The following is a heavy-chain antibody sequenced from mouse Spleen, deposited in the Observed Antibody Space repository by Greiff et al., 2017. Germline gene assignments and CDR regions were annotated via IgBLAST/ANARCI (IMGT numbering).Heavy chain of an antibody. CDR2: INPNNGGT. J-gene: IGHJ2*01. V-gene: IGHV1-26*01. CDR1: GYTFTDYY. Sequence: VQLQQSGPELVKPGASVKISCKASGYTFTDYYMNWVKQSHGKSLEWIGDINPNNGGTSYNQKFKGKATLTVDKSSSTAYMELRSLTSEDSAVYYCARYDGSFFDYWGQGTTLTVSS. CDR3: ARYDGSFFDY. D-gene: IGHD2-3*01.